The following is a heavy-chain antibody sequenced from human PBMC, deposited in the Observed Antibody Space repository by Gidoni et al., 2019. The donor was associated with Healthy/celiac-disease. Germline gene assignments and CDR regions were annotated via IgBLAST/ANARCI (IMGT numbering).Heavy chain of an antibody. D-gene: IGHD5-12*01. CDR1: GFPFGGEA. J-gene: IGHJ4*02. V-gene: IGHV3-23*01. CDR2: ISGSGGST. CDR3: AKAVWLQLFFDY. Sequence: EVQLWESGGGLVQPGGSLRLSCAASGFPFGGEAMGWVSQAPGKGLEWVSAISGSGGSTYYADSVKGRFTISRDNSKNTLYLQMNSLRAEDTAVYYCAKAVWLQLFFDYWGQGTLVTVSS.